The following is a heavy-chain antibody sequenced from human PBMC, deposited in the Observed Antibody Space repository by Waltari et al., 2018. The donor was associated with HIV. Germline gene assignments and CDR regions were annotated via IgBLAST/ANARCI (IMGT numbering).Heavy chain of an antibody. CDR2: ISSSSSYI. D-gene: IGHD6-13*01. CDR1: GLRPSTYT. J-gene: IGHJ6*02. V-gene: IGHV3-21*01. CDR3: ANSGGIGPYGMDV. Sequence: EVQLVESGGGLVKPGGPLRLSCADSGLRPSTYTLPWVRQAPGKGLEWVSSISSSSSYIYYADSVKGRFTISRDNAKNSLYLQMNSLRVEDTAVYYCANSGGIGPYGMDVWGQGTTVTVSS.